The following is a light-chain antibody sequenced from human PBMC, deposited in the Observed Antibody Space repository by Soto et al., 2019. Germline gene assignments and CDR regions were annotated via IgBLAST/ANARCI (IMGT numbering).Light chain of an antibody. CDR1: SSNIGSNT. V-gene: IGLV1-44*01. CDR3: ATWDDSLNVV. CDR2: SND. Sequence: QSVLTQSPSASGTPGQRVSISCSGSSSNIGSNTVSWYQHVPGTAPKLLICSNDQRPSAVPGRFSGSKSGSSASLAISGLQSEDEAYYYCATWDDSLNVVFGGGTKVTVL. J-gene: IGLJ3*02.